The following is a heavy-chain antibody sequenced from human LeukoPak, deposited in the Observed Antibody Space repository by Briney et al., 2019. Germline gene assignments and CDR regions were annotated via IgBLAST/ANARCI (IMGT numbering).Heavy chain of an antibody. Sequence: GRSLRLSCAASGFTFTTYAMHWVRQAPGKXLEWVAVISYDGSNEYYADSVKGRFTISRDSSKNTLYLQMNSLRVEDTAVYYCARGGTYYYDSSGFDPWGQGTLVTVSS. CDR3: ARGGTYYYDSSGFDP. CDR2: ISYDGSNE. CDR1: GFTFTTYA. D-gene: IGHD3-22*01. J-gene: IGHJ5*02. V-gene: IGHV3-30-3*01.